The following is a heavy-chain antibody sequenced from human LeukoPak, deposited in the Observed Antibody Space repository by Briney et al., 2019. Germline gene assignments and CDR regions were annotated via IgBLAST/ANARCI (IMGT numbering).Heavy chain of an antibody. J-gene: IGHJ6*03. Sequence: PSETLFLTCSVSGHSISSGYYWGWIRQPPGKGLEWIGTMYHRGSTYYNPSLKSRVTMSGDTSKNHFSLKLSSVIAADAAVYYCARHRGDNSNPRYYFYYMDVWGKGTTVTVSS. CDR2: MYHRGST. CDR1: GHSISSGYY. CDR3: ARHRGDNSNPRYYFYYMDV. D-gene: IGHD4-11*01. V-gene: IGHV4-38-2*01.